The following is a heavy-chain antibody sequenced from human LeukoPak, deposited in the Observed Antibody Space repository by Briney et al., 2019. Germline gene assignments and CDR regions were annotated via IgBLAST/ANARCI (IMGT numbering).Heavy chain of an antibody. D-gene: IGHD1-7*01. J-gene: IGHJ6*03. CDR3: ARVFAAVPKTTSLRYYYYYMDV. CDR1: GGSISSGDYY. V-gene: IGHV4-30-4*01. CDR2: IYYSGST. Sequence: SETLSLTCTVSGGSISSGDYYWSWIRQPPGKGLEWIGYIYYSGSTYYNPSLKSRVTISVDTSKNQFSLKLSSVTAADTAVYYCARVFAAVPKTTSLRYYYYYMDVWGKGTTVTVSS.